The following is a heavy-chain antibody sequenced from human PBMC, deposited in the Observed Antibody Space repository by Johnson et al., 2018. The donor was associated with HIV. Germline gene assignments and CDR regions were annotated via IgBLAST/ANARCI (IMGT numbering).Heavy chain of an antibody. CDR2: IRHDGSNK. V-gene: IGHV3-30*02. J-gene: IGHJ3*02. Sequence: QVQLVESGGGLVQPGGSLRLSCAASGFTFSSYAMHWVRQAPGKGLEWVAVIRHDGSNKYYADSVKGRFTISRDNSKNTLYLQMNSLRAEDTALYYCAKGSGGEADAFDIWGQGTMVTVSS. CDR1: GFTFSSYA. CDR3: AKGSGGEADAFDI. D-gene: IGHD3-16*01.